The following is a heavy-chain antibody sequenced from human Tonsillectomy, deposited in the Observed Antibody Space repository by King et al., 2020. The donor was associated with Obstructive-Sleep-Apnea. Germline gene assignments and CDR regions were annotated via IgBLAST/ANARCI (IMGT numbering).Heavy chain of an antibody. D-gene: IGHD3-16*01. V-gene: IGHV4-59*01. Sequence: VQLQESGPGLVKPSETRSLTCTVSGGSLNNFYWSWIRQPPGKGLEWIGYIYDSGTTNYNPSLKSRVTISVDTSKNQFSLRLTSVTAADTALYYCARDGLSYLYSYPRSDYGMDVWGQGTTVTVSS. J-gene: IGHJ6*02. CDR3: ARDGLSYLYSYPRSDYGMDV. CDR1: GGSLNNFY. CDR2: IYDSGTT.